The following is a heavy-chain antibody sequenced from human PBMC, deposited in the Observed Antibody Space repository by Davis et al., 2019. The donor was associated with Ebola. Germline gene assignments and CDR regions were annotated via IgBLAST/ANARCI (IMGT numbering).Heavy chain of an antibody. CDR2: IWNDGISK. V-gene: IGHV3-33*08. Sequence: PGGSLRLSCVASGFTFSNYGMHWVRQAPGKGLEWVALIWNDGISKYHGDSVKGRFTISRDNSKKMVYLQMNSLRAEDTAVYYCARARPVFIDIFGVDTSFPYGMDVWGQGTTVTVSS. D-gene: IGHD3-3*02. J-gene: IGHJ6*02. CDR1: GFTFSNYG. CDR3: ARARPVFIDIFGVDTSFPYGMDV.